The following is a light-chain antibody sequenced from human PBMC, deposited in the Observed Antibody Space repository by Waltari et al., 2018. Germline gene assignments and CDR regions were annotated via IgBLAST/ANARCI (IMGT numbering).Light chain of an antibody. Sequence: EIVLTQSPGTLSLSPGEGATLSCRASQSVSRSLAWYQQKPGQAPRLLIYDASTRATGIPGRFSGSGSGTDFSLTISRLEPEDFAVYYCQKYVSLLATFGQGTTVEIK. J-gene: IGKJ1*01. V-gene: IGKV3-20*01. CDR3: QKYVSLLAT. CDR2: DAS. CDR1: QSVSRS.